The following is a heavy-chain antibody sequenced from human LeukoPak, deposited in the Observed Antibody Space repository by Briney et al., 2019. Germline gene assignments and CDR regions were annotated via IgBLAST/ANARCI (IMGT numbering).Heavy chain of an antibody. D-gene: IGHD3-3*02. CDR1: GYTFTGYY. CDR2: MNPNSGDT. CDR3: ARRPINCIIANCYVDY. V-gene: IGHV1-2*02. Sequence: ASVKVSCKASGYTFTGYYMHWVRQAPGQGLEWMGWMNPNSGDTSYAREFQDRVTMTRDTSLNTAYMELSRLRSDDTAVYFCARRPINCIIANCYVDYWGQGTLVTVSS. J-gene: IGHJ4*02.